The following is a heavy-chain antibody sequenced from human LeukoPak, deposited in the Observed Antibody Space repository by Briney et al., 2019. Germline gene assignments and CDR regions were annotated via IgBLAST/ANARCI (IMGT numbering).Heavy chain of an antibody. Sequence: GGSLRLSCAASGFTFSDYYMSWIRQAPGKGLEWVSYISSSGSTIYYADSVKGRFTISRDNAKNSLYLQMNSLRAEDTAVYYCARDGRGYYDSSGYSSGAEYFQHWGQGTLVTVSS. CDR3: ARDGRGYYDSSGYSSGAEYFQH. D-gene: IGHD3-22*01. CDR2: ISSSGSTI. CDR1: GFTFSDYY. V-gene: IGHV3-11*04. J-gene: IGHJ1*01.